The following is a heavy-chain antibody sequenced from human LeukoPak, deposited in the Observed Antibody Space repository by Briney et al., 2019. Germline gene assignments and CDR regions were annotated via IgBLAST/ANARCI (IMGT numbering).Heavy chain of an antibody. J-gene: IGHJ4*02. Sequence: ASVKVSCKASGYTFTSYDINWVRQATGQGLEWMGWMNPNSGNTGYAQKLQGRVTMTTDTSTSTAYMELRSLRSDDTAVYYCARAVYDILTGYRLTPYYFDYWGQGTLVTVSS. CDR1: GYTFTSYD. V-gene: IGHV1-8*01. CDR2: MNPNSGNT. D-gene: IGHD3-9*01. CDR3: ARAVYDILTGYRLTPYYFDY.